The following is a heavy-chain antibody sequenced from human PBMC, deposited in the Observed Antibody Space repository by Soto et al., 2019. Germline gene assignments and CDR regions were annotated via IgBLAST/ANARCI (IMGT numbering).Heavy chain of an antibody. CDR3: VTAVRGYNASGDL. CDR1: GFTFSSYW. V-gene: IGHV3-7*03. D-gene: IGHD5-12*01. CDR2: IKADGTEK. Sequence: VQLVESGGDLVQPGGSLRLSCVGSGFTFSSYWMGWVRQTPGKGLEWVATIKADGTEKYYVDSVKGRFTFSRDNAKTSVYLEMNSLRAEVTAVYYCVTAVRGYNASGDLWGQGPTVTVSS. J-gene: IGHJ6*01.